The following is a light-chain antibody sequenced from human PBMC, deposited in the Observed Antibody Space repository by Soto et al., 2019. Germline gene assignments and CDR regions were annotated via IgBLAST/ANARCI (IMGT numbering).Light chain of an antibody. J-gene: IGLJ1*01. Sequence: SYELTNPPSVSVAPGQTAMITCGVNKIGSKSVHWYQQKPGQAPVLVVYDGSDRPSGIPERFSGSNSGNTATLTISRVEAFDYDDYSSQVLDSITVGVVGT. CDR3: QVLDSITVGV. CDR2: DGS. V-gene: IGLV3-21*02. CDR1: KIGSKS.